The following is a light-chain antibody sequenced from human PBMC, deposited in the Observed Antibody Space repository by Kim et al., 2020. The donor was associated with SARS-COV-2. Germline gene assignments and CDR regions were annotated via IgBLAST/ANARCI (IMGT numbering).Light chain of an antibody. V-gene: IGKV1-39*01. CDR2: AAS. Sequence: DIQMTQSPSSLSASVGDTVTISCRASQSVGSDLNWYQQKPGKAPKLLIYAASTLQTGVPSRFSGSGSETDFTLAISDVRPDDFATYFCQQSFSAPRTFGQGTKLEI. CDR1: QSVGSD. CDR3: QQSFSAPRT. J-gene: IGKJ1*01.